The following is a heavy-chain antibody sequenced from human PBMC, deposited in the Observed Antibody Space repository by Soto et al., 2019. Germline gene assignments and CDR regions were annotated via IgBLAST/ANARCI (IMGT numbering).Heavy chain of an antibody. CDR2: ISSSSSYI. Sequence: PGGSLRLSCAASGFTFSSYSMNWVHQAPGKGLEWVSSISSSSSYIYYADSVKGRFTISRDNAKNSLYLQMNSLRAEDTAVYYCARIVGAGLFDYWGQGTLVTVSS. CDR1: GFTFSSYS. J-gene: IGHJ4*02. CDR3: ARIVGAGLFDY. D-gene: IGHD1-26*01. V-gene: IGHV3-21*01.